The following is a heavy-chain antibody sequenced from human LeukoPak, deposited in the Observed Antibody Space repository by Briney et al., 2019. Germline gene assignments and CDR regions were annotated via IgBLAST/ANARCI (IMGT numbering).Heavy chain of an antibody. V-gene: IGHV3-48*02. CDR3: ARDRDWAFDY. CDR1: GFTFRLYS. D-gene: IGHD3-9*01. CDR2: IRSIDGAV. J-gene: IGHJ4*02. Sequence: PGGSLRLSCAASGFTFRLYSMNWVRQAPGKGLEWLSYIRSIDGAVAYADSVKGRFTISRDDAKNSLYLQMNSLRDEDTAVYYCARDRDWAFDYWGQGTLITVSS.